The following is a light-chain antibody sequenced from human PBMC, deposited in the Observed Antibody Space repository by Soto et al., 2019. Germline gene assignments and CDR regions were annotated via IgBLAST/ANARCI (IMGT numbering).Light chain of an antibody. CDR2: DAS. CDR1: QGINTF. Sequence: DIQLTQSPSFLTASVGDRVTITCRASQGINTFLAWYQQKPGKAPKVLIYDASRLHSGVPSRFSGRGSGTEFTLTINSLHPEDFATYFCQQLSTYSSFGGGTKVEIK. CDR3: QQLSTYSS. J-gene: IGKJ4*01. V-gene: IGKV1-9*01.